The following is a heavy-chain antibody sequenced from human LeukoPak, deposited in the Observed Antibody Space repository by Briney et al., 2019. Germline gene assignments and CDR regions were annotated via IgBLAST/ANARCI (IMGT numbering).Heavy chain of an antibody. V-gene: IGHV4-34*01. J-gene: IGHJ4*02. Sequence: SETLSLTCAVYGGSFSGYYWSWIRQPPGKGLEWIGEINHSGSTNYNPSLKSRVTISVDTSKNQFSPKLSSVTAADTAVYYCARGLRFLEWFPLDYWGQGTLVTVSS. CDR3: ARGLRFLEWFPLDY. CDR1: GGSFSGYY. D-gene: IGHD3-3*01. CDR2: INHSGST.